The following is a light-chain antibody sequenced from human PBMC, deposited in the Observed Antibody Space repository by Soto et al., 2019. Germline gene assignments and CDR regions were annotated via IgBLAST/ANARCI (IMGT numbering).Light chain of an antibody. CDR2: AAS. V-gene: IGKV1-33*01. J-gene: IGKJ3*01. CDR3: QQYDNLLFT. CDR1: QDISNY. Sequence: DIQMTQSPSSLSASVGDRVTITCQASQDISNYLNWYQQKPGKAPKLLIYAASNLETGVPSRFSGSGSGTHFTFTISSLQPEDIATYYCQQYDNLLFTFGPGTKVDIK.